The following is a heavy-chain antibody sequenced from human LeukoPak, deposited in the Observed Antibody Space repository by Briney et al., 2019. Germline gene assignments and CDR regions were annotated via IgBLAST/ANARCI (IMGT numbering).Heavy chain of an antibody. CDR3: TTDPHSGYCSGVSCYPYDY. CDR2: IKSDTDGETT. Sequence: GGSLRLSCAASGFSFNDAWMSWVRQAPGKGLEWVGRIKSDTDGETTDYAAPVKGRFTISRDDSRNTLYLQMTTLKTEDTALYYCTTDPHSGYCSGVSCYPYDYWGQGTLVTVSS. CDR1: GFSFNDAW. D-gene: IGHD2-15*01. V-gene: IGHV3-15*01. J-gene: IGHJ4*02.